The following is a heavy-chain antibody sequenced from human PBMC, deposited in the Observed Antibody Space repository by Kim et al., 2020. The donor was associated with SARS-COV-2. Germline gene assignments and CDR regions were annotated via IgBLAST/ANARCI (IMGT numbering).Heavy chain of an antibody. V-gene: IGHV1-18*01. D-gene: IGHD3-9*01. J-gene: IGHJ6*02. CDR1: GYTFTSYG. CDR3: ARVTYDILTGEKGENYYYYGMDV. CDR2: ISAYNGNT. Sequence: ASVKVSCKASGYTFTSYGISWVRQAPGQGLEWMGWISAYNGNTNYAQKLQGRVTMTTDTSTSTAYMELRSLRSDDTAVYYCARVTYDILTGEKGENYYYYGMDVWGQGTTVTVSS.